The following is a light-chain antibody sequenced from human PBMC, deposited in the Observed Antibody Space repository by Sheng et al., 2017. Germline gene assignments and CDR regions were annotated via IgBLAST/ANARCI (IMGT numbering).Light chain of an antibody. J-gene: IGLJ3*02. CDR2: DVT. V-gene: IGLV2-11*01. CDR3: SSYVGTYRV. CDR1: SSDVGAYSH. Sequence: QSALTQPRSVSGSPGQSVTFSCTGASSDVGAYSHVSWYQQHPGEAPKLIIYDVTNRPSGVPDRFSGSRSASTASLTISGLRAEDEADYYCSSYVGTYRVFGGGTTLTVL.